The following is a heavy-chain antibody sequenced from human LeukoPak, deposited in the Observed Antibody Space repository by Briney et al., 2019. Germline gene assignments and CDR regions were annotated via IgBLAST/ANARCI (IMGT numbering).Heavy chain of an antibody. Sequence: GGSLRLSCAASGFTFSRYWMSWVRQAPGKGLERVANIKEDGNAKYYLDSVKGRFTISRDNAKNSLFLQMNSLRAEDTAVYYCAKDLGGNSVWGQGTLVTVSS. J-gene: IGHJ4*02. CDR3: AKDLGGNSV. D-gene: IGHD4-23*01. CDR2: IKEDGNAK. V-gene: IGHV3-7*01. CDR1: GFTFSRYW.